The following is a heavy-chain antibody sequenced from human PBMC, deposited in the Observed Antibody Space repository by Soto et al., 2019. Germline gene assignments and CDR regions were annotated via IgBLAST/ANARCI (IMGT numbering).Heavy chain of an antibody. CDR1: GFILSDCA. V-gene: IGHV3-48*01. D-gene: IGHD7-27*01. CDR3: ARDLSWGSNWYYYMDV. J-gene: IGHJ6*03. Sequence: EVQLVESGGGLVQPGGSLRLSCATSGFILSDCAMNWVRQAPGKGLEWVSYISSCSSVIDYADSVKGRFTVSRDNARYSLYLQMNSLRAEDTAVYYCARDLSWGSNWYYYMDVWGKGTTVTVSS. CDR2: ISSCSSVI.